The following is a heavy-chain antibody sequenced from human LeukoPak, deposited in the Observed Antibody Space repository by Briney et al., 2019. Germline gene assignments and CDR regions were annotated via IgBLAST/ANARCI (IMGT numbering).Heavy chain of an antibody. V-gene: IGHV3-66*02. Sequence: GGSLRLSCAASGFTFDDYAMHWVRQAPGKGLEWVSVIYSGGTTYYADSVKGRFTISRDSSKNTLYLQMNGLRPEDTAVYYCARGDNWSSKGAVDIWGQGTMVTVSS. CDR3: ARGDNWSSKGAVDI. J-gene: IGHJ3*02. CDR2: IYSGGTT. D-gene: IGHD1-20*01. CDR1: GFTFDDYA.